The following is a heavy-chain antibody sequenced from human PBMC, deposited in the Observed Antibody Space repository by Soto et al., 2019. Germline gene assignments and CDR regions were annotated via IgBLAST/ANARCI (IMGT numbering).Heavy chain of an antibody. Sequence: QVQLQESGPGLVKPSQTLSLTCTVSGASFSSGDYYWNWIRQHPGKGLEWIGYIYYTGNTYYNPSLKSRVTISLDTSTNHFSLNLTSVTAADTAVYYCARPTGTIFSFDIWGQGTMVTVSS. V-gene: IGHV4-31*03. CDR2: IYYTGNT. CDR1: GASFSSGDYY. CDR3: ARPTGTIFSFDI. J-gene: IGHJ3*02. D-gene: IGHD3-3*01.